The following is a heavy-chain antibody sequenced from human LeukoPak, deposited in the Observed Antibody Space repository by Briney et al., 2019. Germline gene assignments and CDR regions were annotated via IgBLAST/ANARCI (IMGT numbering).Heavy chain of an antibody. CDR3: TKGRGI. V-gene: IGHV4-61*09. CDR1: GDSISSGFYD. J-gene: IGHJ4*02. CDR2: IYTSKSM. D-gene: IGHD3-10*01. Sequence: PSETLSLTCTVSGDSISSGFYDWYWIRQPAGKGLEWIGHIYTSKSMNYNPSLKSRVTISVDTSKNQFSLKLTSVTAADTAVYYCTKGRGIWGQGTLVTVSS.